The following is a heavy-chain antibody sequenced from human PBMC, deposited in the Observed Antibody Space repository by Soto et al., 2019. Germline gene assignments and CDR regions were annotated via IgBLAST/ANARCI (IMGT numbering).Heavy chain of an antibody. V-gene: IGHV4-30-4*01. CDR1: GGSISSGDYY. CDR3: ARASPSFYSGGALTSNWFDP. J-gene: IGHJ5*02. Sequence: QVQLQESGPGLVKPSQTLSLTCTVSGGSISSGDYYWSWIRQPPGKGLEWIGYIYYSGSTYYNPSLKRRVTISVDTSKNQFSLKLSSVTAADTAVYYCARASPSFYSGGALTSNWFDPWGQGTLVTVSS. CDR2: IYYSGST. D-gene: IGHD3-16*01.